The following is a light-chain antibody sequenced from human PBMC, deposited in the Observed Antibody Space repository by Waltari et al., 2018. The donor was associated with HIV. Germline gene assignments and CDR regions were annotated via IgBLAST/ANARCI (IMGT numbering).Light chain of an antibody. V-gene: IGLV3-21*02. J-gene: IGLJ2*01. CDR3: QVWESGGDIVF. CDR2: DDR. CDR1: DIGSES. Sequence: SYVVTPTPSVSVAPGQTARITCAGDDIGSESVLRYQQKPGQAPVLVVYDDRDRPAGIPGRFTGSNSGNTATLTTTRVEAGDGADYYCQVWESGGDIVFFGGGTKLTVL.